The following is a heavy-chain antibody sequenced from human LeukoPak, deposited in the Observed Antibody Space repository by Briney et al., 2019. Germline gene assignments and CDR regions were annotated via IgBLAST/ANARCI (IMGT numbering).Heavy chain of an antibody. CDR1: GFTFSNYW. J-gene: IGHJ4*02. CDR3: ARALPDYYDGSGYYDY. Sequence: PGGSLRLSCAVSGFTFSNYWMHWVRQAPGRGLVWVSRINSYGSITSYADSVKGRFTISRDNAKNTLYLQMNSLRAEDTAVYYCARALPDYYDGSGYYDYWGQGTLVTVSS. V-gene: IGHV3-74*01. CDR2: INSYGSIT. D-gene: IGHD3-22*01.